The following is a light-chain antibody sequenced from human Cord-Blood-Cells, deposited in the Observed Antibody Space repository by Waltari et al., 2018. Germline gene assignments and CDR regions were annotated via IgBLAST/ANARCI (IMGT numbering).Light chain of an antibody. CDR2: RNN. CDR1: SSNIGSNY. J-gene: IGLJ2*01. Sequence: QSVLTQPPSASGTPGQRVTISCSGSSSNIGSNYVYWYQQLPGTAPNLPIYRNNPRPSGVPDRFSGSKSGTSASRAISGIRSEDEADYYCAAWDDSLSAVVFGGGTKLTVL. CDR3: AAWDDSLSAVV. V-gene: IGLV1-47*01.